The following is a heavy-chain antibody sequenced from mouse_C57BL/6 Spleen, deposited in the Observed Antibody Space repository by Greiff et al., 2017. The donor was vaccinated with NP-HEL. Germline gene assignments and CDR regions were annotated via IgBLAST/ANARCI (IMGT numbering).Heavy chain of an antibody. D-gene: IGHD1-1*01. V-gene: IGHV1-7*01. Sequence: QVHVKQSGAELAKPGASVKLSCKASGYTFTSYWMHWVKQRPGQGLEWIGYINPSSGYTKYNQKFKDKATLTADKSSSTAYMQLSSLTYEDSAVYYCARDYGSEGSYFDYWGQGTTLTVSS. CDR3: ARDYGSEGSYFDY. CDR2: INPSSGYT. CDR1: GYTFTSYW. J-gene: IGHJ2*01.